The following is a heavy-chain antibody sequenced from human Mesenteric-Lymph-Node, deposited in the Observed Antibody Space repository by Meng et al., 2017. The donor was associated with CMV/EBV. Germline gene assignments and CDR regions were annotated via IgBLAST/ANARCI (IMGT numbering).Heavy chain of an antibody. J-gene: IGHJ3*02. CDR1: GFTFSSDG. V-gene: IGHV3-23*01. CDR3: ARDRLRIAVAGDGAFDI. Sequence: GGSLRLSCGASGFTFSSDGMTWVRQAPGKGLEWVSAVSAGGTRTYYADSVRGRFTISRDNSKNTLYLQMNSLRAEDTAVYYCARDRLRIAVAGDGAFDIWGQGTMVTVSS. CDR2: VSAGGTRT. D-gene: IGHD6-19*01.